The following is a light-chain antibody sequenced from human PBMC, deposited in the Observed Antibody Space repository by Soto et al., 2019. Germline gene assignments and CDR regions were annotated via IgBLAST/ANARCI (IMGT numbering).Light chain of an antibody. CDR1: QSISSW. CDR2: DAS. CDR3: LQHNTYPRT. V-gene: IGKV1-5*01. Sequence: IQMTQSPSTLSASVGDRVTITCRASQSISSWLAWYQQKPGKAPKLLIYDASSLESGVPSRFSGSGSGTEFTLTISSLQPEDSATYFCLQHNTYPRTFGQGTKVDIK. J-gene: IGKJ1*01.